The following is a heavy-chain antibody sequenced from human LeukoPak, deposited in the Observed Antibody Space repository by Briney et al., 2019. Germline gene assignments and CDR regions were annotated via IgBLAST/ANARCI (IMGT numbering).Heavy chain of an antibody. CDR1: GGSISSYY. Sequence: SETLSLTCTVSGGSISSYYWSWIRQPPGKGLEWIGYIYYSGSTNYNPSLKSRVTISVDTSKNQFSLKLSSVTAADTAVYYCARKRSGYYFDYWGQGTLVTVSS. V-gene: IGHV4-59*12. J-gene: IGHJ4*02. D-gene: IGHD3-3*01. CDR3: ARKRSGYYFDY. CDR2: IYYSGST.